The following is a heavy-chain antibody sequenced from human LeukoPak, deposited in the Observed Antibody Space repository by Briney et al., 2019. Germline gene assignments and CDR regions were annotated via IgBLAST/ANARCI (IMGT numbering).Heavy chain of an antibody. CDR1: GDSVSSNSAA. V-gene: IGHV6-1*01. Sequence: SQTLSLTCAISGDSVSSNSAAWNWIRQSPSRGLEWLGRTYYRSKWYNDYAVSVKSRITINPDTSKNQFSLQLSSVTAADTAVYYCARSVLGGWPRLRYYFDYWGQGTLVTVSS. J-gene: IGHJ4*02. CDR2: TYYRSKWYN. CDR3: ARSVLGGWPRLRYYFDY. D-gene: IGHD1-26*01.